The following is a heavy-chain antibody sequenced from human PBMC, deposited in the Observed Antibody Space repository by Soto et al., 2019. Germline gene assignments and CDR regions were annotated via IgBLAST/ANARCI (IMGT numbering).Heavy chain of an antibody. CDR1: GFTFSDYY. Sequence: PGGSLRLSCAASGFTFSDYYMSWICQAPGKGLEWVSYISSSCSTIYYADSVKGRFTISRDNAKNSLYLQMNSLRAEDTAVYYCARDGAFGRLEAHDYYYYGMDFWGPGTTDSGS. CDR3: ARDGAFGRLEAHDYYYYGMDF. V-gene: IGHV3-11*01. D-gene: IGHD1-1*01. CDR2: ISSSCSTI. J-gene: IGHJ6*02.